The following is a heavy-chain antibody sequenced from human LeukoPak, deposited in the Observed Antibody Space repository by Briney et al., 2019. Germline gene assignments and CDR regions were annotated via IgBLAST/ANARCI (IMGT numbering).Heavy chain of an antibody. Sequence: GGSLRPSCGASGFTFRSYALHWGRQAPGKGVGGVAVISYDGSNKYYADSVKGRFTISRDNSKNTLYLQMNSLRAEDTAVYYCARDREQWLTNYFDYWGQGTLVTVSS. CDR1: GFTFRSYA. J-gene: IGHJ4*02. V-gene: IGHV3-30-3*01. CDR3: ARDREQWLTNYFDY. D-gene: IGHD6-19*01. CDR2: ISYDGSNK.